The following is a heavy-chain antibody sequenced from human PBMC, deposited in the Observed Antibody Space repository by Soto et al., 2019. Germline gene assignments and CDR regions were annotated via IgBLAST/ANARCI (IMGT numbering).Heavy chain of an antibody. CDR2: IYYRGTT. J-gene: IGHJ4*02. D-gene: IGHD4-17*01. Sequence: NPSETLSLTCTVSGGSISSGGYYWSWIRQHPGKGLEWIGNIYYRGTTYYNPSLKSRVTISVDTSKNQFSLKLASVTAADTAVYYCARDYGDYQFDYWGQGTLVTVSS. V-gene: IGHV4-39*02. CDR1: GGSISSGGYY. CDR3: ARDYGDYQFDY.